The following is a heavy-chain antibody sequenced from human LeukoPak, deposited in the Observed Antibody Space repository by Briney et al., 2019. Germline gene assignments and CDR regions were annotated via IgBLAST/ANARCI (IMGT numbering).Heavy chain of an antibody. D-gene: IGHD3-10*01. J-gene: IGHJ5*02. CDR2: INHSGST. CDR1: GGSFSGYY. CDR3: AREGITRSWFDP. Sequence: PSETLSLTCAVYGGSFSGYYWSWIRQPPGKGLEWIGEINHSGSTNYNPSLKSRVTISVDASKNQFSLKLSSVTAADTAVYYCAREGITRSWFDPWGQGTLVTVSS. V-gene: IGHV4-34*01.